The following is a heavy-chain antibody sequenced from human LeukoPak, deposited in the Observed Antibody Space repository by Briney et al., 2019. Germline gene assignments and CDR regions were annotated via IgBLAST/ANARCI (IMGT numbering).Heavy chain of an antibody. CDR2: LYSGGDT. CDR1: GFTVSSKY. J-gene: IGHJ4*02. CDR3: ARGDTGFSSAWGRDFDY. D-gene: IGHD6-19*01. Sequence: GGSLRLSCAAFGFTVSSKYMSWVRQAPGKGLEWVSVLYSGGDTYYADSEKGRFTISRDNSKNTLYLQMNNLRPEDTAVYYCARGDTGFSSAWGRDFDYWGQGTLVTVSS. V-gene: IGHV3-66*01.